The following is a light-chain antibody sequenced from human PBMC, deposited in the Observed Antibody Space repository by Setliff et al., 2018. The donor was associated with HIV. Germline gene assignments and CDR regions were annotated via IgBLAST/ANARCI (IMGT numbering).Light chain of an antibody. V-gene: IGLV2-14*03. Sequence: LAQPASVTGSPGQSLAISCTGTGDDVGGYNFVSWYQQHPGKAPKLMIYDVSHRPSGVSNRFSGSKSGNTASLTISGLQAEDEAHYYCCSYTSSTPLYVFATGTKVT. CDR1: GDDVGGYNF. CDR3: CSYTSSTPLYV. CDR2: DVS. J-gene: IGLJ1*01.